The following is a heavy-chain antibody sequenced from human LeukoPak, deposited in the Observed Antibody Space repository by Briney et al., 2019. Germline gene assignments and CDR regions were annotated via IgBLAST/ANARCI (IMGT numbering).Heavy chain of an antibody. D-gene: IGHD3-22*01. V-gene: IGHV3-23*01. CDR2: ISGSGGGT. Sequence: GGSLRLSCAVSGISLSNYSMSWVRQAPGKGLEWVAGISGSGGGTNYADSVKGRFTISRDNPKNTLYLQMNRLRAEDTAVYFCAKRGVVIRVILVGFHKEAYYFDSWGQGALVTVSS. CDR1: GISLSNYS. CDR3: AKRGVVIRVILVGFHKEAYYFDS. J-gene: IGHJ4*02.